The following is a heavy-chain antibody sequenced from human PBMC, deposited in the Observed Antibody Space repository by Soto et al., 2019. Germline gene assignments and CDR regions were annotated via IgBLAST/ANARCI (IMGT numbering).Heavy chain of an antibody. CDR1: GFTFSSYA. Sequence: EVQLVESGGGLVKPGGSLRLSCAASGFTFSSYAMSWVRQAPGKGLEWVSAISGSGGSTYYADSVKGRFTISRDNSKNTLYLQMNSLRAEDTAVYYCAKDGWQQLYTKRLFDPWGQGTLVTVSS. CDR2: ISGSGGST. V-gene: IGHV3-23*04. D-gene: IGHD6-13*01. J-gene: IGHJ5*02. CDR3: AKDGWQQLYTKRLFDP.